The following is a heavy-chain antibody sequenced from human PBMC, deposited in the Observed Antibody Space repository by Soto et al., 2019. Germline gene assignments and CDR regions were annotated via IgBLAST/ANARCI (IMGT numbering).Heavy chain of an antibody. CDR1: GFTFSSYA. CDR2: ISYDGSNK. J-gene: IGHJ3*02. D-gene: IGHD6-25*01. V-gene: IGHV3-30-3*01. Sequence: PGGSRRLSCGASGFTFSSYAMHGGRQAPGKGLEWVAVISYDGSNKYYADSVKGRFTISRDNSKNTLYLQMNSLRAEDTAVYYCAREGGQAVTKGSGAFDIWGQGTMVTVSS. CDR3: AREGGQAVTKGSGAFDI.